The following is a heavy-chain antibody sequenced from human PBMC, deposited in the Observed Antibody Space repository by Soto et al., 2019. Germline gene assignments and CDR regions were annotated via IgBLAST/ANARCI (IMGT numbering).Heavy chain of an antibody. CDR3: ARVVTTVTTRRFIKNYYFDY. J-gene: IGHJ4*02. CDR1: GGSFSGYY. D-gene: IGHD4-17*01. CDR2: INHSGST. V-gene: IGHV4-34*01. Sequence: SETLSLTCAVYGGSFSGYYWSWIRQPPGEGLEWIGEINHSGSTNYNPSLKSRVTISVDTSKNQFSLKLSSVTAADTAVYYCARVVTTVTTRRFIKNYYFDYWGQGTLVTVSS.